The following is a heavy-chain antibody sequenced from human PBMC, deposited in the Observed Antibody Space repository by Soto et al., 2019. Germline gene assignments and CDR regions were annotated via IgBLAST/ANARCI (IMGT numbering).Heavy chain of an antibody. J-gene: IGHJ6*02. CDR3: ARERTAAGTDIYYHGLDV. Sequence: QLQLVESGGGVVQPGRSLRLSCAASGFSFSLYAIHWVRQAPGKGLEWVAFISYDGSSQYYADSLKGRFTISRDNSKNTVYLQMNSLRAEDTSVYYCARERTAAGTDIYYHGLDVWGQGNTVTVSS. D-gene: IGHD6-13*01. CDR2: ISYDGSSQ. CDR1: GFSFSLYA. V-gene: IGHV3-30-3*01.